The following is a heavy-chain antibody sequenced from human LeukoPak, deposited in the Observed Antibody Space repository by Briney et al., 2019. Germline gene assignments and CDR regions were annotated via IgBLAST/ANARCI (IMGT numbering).Heavy chain of an antibody. J-gene: IGHJ4*02. V-gene: IGHV4-34*01. CDR1: GGSFSGYY. Sequence: SETLSLTCAVYGGSFSGYYWSWIRQPPGKGLEWIGEINHSGSTNYNPSLKSRVTISVDTSKNQFSLKLSSVTAADTAVYYCARGHGRTDFDYWGQGTLVTVSS. CDR2: INHSGST. D-gene: IGHD1-14*01. CDR3: ARGHGRTDFDY.